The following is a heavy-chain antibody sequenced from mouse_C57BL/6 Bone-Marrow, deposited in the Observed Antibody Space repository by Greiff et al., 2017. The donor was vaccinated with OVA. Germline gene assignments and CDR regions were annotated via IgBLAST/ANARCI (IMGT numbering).Heavy chain of an antibody. Sequence: VQLQQPGAELVRPGTSVKLSCKASGYTFTSYWMHWVKQRPGQGLEWIGVIDPSDSYTNYNQKFKGKATLTVDTSSSTAYMQLSSLTSEDSAVYYCARPLYYYGSHYFDYWGQGTTLTVSS. D-gene: IGHD1-1*01. CDR2: IDPSDSYT. CDR1: GYTFTSYW. J-gene: IGHJ2*01. CDR3: ARPLYYYGSHYFDY. V-gene: IGHV1-59*01.